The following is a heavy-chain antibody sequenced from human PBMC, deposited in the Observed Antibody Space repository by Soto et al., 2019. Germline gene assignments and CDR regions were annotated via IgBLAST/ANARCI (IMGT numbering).Heavy chain of an antibody. V-gene: IGHV1-3*01. CDR3: ARGISSGWYAGWFDP. D-gene: IGHD6-19*01. J-gene: IGHJ5*02. Sequence: QVQLVQSGAEVKKPGASVKVSCKASGYTFTSYAMHWVRQAPGQRLEWMGWINAGNGNTKYSQKFQGRVTITRDTSASTAYMELSSLRSEDTAVYYCARGISSGWYAGWFDPWGQGTLVTVSS. CDR1: GYTFTSYA. CDR2: INAGNGNT.